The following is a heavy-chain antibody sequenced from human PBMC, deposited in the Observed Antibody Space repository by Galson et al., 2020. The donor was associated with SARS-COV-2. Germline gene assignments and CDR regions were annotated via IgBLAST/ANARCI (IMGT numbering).Heavy chain of an antibody. Sequence: GGSLRLSCTASGFTFSSYGMHWVRQPPGKGLEWVAVIWYDGSNKYYADSVKGRFTISRDNSKNTLYLQMNSLSAEDTAGYYCAKGSHAFDIWGQGTMVTVSS. J-gene: IGHJ3*02. CDR1: GFTFSSYG. V-gene: IGHV3-33*06. CDR3: AKGSHAFDI. D-gene: IGHD2-15*01. CDR2: IWYDGSNK.